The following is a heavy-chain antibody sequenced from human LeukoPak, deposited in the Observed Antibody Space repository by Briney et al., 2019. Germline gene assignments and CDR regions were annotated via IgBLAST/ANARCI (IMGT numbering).Heavy chain of an antibody. Sequence: WGSLRLSCAASGFTFSGYAMHWVRQAPGKGLEWVAVISYDGSNKYYADSVKGRFTISRDNSKNTLYLQMNSLRAEDTAVYYCAREQVTSFDYWGQGTLVTVSS. D-gene: IGHD4-17*01. CDR3: AREQVTSFDY. J-gene: IGHJ4*02. V-gene: IGHV3-30*04. CDR1: GFTFSGYA. CDR2: ISYDGSNK.